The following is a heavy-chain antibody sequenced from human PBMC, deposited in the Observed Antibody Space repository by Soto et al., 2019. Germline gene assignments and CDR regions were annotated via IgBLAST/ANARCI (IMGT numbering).Heavy chain of an antibody. CDR3: ARGLLYATTYFDY. CDR1: GDTFTTNS. CDR2: IIPVVGTT. V-gene: IGHV1-69*06. Sequence: QVQLVQSGAEVKKPGSSVKVSCKASGDTFTTNSLNWVRQAPGQGLEWMGGIIPVVGTTKYAQKYQDRVTITGDKSTNKDYMELSSLRSDDTAVYYCARGLLYATTYFDYWGQGTPVTVSS. J-gene: IGHJ4*02. D-gene: IGHD2-8*01.